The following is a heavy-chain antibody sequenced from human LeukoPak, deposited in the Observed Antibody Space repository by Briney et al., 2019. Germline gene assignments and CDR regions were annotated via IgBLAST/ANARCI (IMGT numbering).Heavy chain of an antibody. CDR3: ATIGDRRSGELYRIDY. CDR1: GFTFSNYW. D-gene: IGHD1-26*01. CDR2: IENDGSRT. Sequence: PGGSLRLSCAASGFTFSNYWMHWVRQVPGKGLVWVAHIENDGSRTSYADSVKGRFTISRDNAKNTLYLQMNSLRAEDAAVYYCATIGDRRSGELYRIDYWGQGTLVTVSS. J-gene: IGHJ4*02. V-gene: IGHV3-74*01.